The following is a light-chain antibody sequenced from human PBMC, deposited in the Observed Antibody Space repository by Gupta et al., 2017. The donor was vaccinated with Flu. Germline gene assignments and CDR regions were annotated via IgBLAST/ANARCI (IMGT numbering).Light chain of an antibody. CDR3: QQQVIEHLAPT. CDR2: GAS. CDR1: QSVSSIS. Sequence: LSLSPGERATLSCRASQSVSSISLTWYQQKPGQAPRLLIYGASSRATGITDRFSGSGDGTDFTLTINRREPEDFAVYYCQQQVIEHLAPTFGGGTKVEFK. J-gene: IGKJ4*01. V-gene: IGKV3-20*01.